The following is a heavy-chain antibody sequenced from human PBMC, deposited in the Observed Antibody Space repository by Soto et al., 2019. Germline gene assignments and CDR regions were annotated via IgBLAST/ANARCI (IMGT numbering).Heavy chain of an antibody. V-gene: IGHV2-26*01. Sequence: QVTLKESGPVLVQPTETLTLTCTVSGFSLSNARMGVSWIRQPPGKALEWLAHIFSNDEKSYSTSLKSRLTISQDTSKSQVVLTMTTMDPLDTATYYCARIYGATTYFDYWCHGTLVTVAS. CDR2: IFSNDEK. D-gene: IGHD1-26*01. CDR1: GFSLSNARMG. CDR3: ARIYGATTYFDY. J-gene: IGHJ4*01.